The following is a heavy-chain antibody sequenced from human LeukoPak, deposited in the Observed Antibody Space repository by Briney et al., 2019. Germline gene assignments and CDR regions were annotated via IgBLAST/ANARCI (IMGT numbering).Heavy chain of an antibody. D-gene: IGHD1-26*01. J-gene: IGHJ4*02. CDR2: IIPILGIA. Sequence: SGKVSCKAAGGTFSSYAISWVRQAPGQGLEWMGRIIPILGIANYAQKFQGRVTITADKSTSAAYMELSSLRSEDTAVYYCARALGANWEDYWGQGTLVTVSS. V-gene: IGHV1-69*04. CDR1: GGTFSSYA. CDR3: ARALGANWEDY.